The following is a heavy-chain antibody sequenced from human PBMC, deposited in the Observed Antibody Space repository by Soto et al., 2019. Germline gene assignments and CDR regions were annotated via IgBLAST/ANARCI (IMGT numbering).Heavy chain of an antibody. CDR1: GGSISSGDYY. D-gene: IGHD2-2*01. J-gene: IGHJ5*02. Sequence: QVQLQESGPGLVRPSQTLSLTCTVSGGSISSGDYYWSWIRQPPGKDLEWIGYIYYSGSTYYNPSLKCRLTRSVDTSTNQSSLKLSYVTAADTAVYYCARQSWDTSSCPWGWFDTWGQGILVTVSS. CDR3: ARQSWDTSSCPWGWFDT. CDR2: IYYSGST. V-gene: IGHV4-30-4*01.